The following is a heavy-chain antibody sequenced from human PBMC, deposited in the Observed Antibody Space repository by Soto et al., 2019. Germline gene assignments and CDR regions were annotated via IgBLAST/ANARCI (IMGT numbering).Heavy chain of an antibody. CDR2: IKQDGSEE. J-gene: IGHJ6*01. Sequence: EVQLVESGGGLVQPGGSLRLSCAASGFTFSSYWMSWFRQAPGKGLEWVANIKQDGSEENYVDSVKGRFTISRDNAKNSLYMQMNSLRVEDPAVYYWAREVADRLWGKGNTVTVSS. CDR3: AREVADRL. D-gene: IGHD6-6*01. V-gene: IGHV3-7*01. CDR1: GFTFSSYW.